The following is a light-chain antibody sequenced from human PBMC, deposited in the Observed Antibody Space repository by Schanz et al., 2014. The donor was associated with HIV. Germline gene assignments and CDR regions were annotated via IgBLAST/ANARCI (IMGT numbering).Light chain of an antibody. CDR1: RSNIGTGYD. Sequence: QSVLTQPPSVSGAPGQRVTISCTGSRSNIGTGYDVHWFQHLPGTAPKLLIFDNTNRPSGVPDRFSGSKSGNTASLTISGLQAEDEADYYCCSYAGSYTFVFGGGTKLTVL. CDR2: DNT. J-gene: IGLJ2*01. V-gene: IGLV1-40*01. CDR3: CSYAGSYTFV.